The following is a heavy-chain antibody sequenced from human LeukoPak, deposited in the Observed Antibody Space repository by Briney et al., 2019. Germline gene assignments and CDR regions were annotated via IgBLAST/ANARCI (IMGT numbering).Heavy chain of an antibody. D-gene: IGHD3-10*01. CDR2: IYTSGST. Sequence: SETLSLTCTVSGGTISSYYWSWIRQPAGKGLEWIGRIYTSGSTNYNPSLKSRVTMSVDTSKNQFSLKLSSVTAADTAVYYCARGGETRTRNAFDIWGQGTMVTVSS. J-gene: IGHJ3*02. CDR1: GGTISSYY. V-gene: IGHV4-4*07. CDR3: ARGGETRTRNAFDI.